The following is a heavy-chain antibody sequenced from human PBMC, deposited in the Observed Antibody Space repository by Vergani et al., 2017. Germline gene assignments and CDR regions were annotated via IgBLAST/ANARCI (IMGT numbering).Heavy chain of an antibody. D-gene: IGHD2/OR15-2a*01. Sequence: EVQLVESGGGFVPPGGSLRLSCEASGFTVSSYSITWIRQAPGKGLEWVSYISASSRSIYYADSVKGRFTISRDNAQNTLYLQMNSLRIEDTGVYYCARARCIENCYMSNWLDSWGQGTLVTVSS. J-gene: IGHJ5*01. CDR3: ARARCIENCYMSNWLDS. CDR1: GFTVSSYS. V-gene: IGHV3-48*04. CDR2: ISASSRSI.